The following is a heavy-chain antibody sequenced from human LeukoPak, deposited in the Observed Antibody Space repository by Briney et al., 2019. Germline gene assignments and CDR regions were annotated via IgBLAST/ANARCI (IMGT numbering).Heavy chain of an antibody. J-gene: IGHJ5*02. D-gene: IGHD6-19*01. CDR3: ARDPSYSSGNNWFDP. Sequence: ASVKVSCKASGYTFTGYYMHWVRQAPGQGLEWMGWINPNSGGTNYAQKFQGRVTMTRDTSISTAYMELSRLRSDDTAVYYCARDPSYSSGNNWFDPWGQGTLVTVS. CDR1: GYTFTGYY. CDR2: INPNSGGT. V-gene: IGHV1-2*02.